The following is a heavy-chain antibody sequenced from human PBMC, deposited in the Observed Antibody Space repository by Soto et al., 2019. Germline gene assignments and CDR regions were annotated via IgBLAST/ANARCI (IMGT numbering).Heavy chain of an antibody. CDR2: IIPIFGTA. J-gene: IGHJ6*02. CDR3: ARSQGGSSSLDIYYYYYYGMDV. CDR1: GGTFSSYA. Sequence: QVQLVQSGAEVKKPGSSVKVSCKAPGGTFSSYAISWVRQAPGQGLEWMGGIIPIFGTAKYAQKFQGRVTLTADQSTSTGYMELSSLRSEDTAVYYCARSQGGSSSLDIYYYYYYGMDVWGQGTTVTVSS. V-gene: IGHV1-69*01. D-gene: IGHD2-15*01.